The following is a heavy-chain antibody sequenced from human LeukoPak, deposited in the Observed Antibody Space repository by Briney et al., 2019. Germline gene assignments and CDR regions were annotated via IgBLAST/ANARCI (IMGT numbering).Heavy chain of an antibody. V-gene: IGHV3-21*01. J-gene: IGHJ3*02. CDR2: ISSSSSYT. CDR3: ARDLANAFDI. Sequence: GGSLRLSCAASGFTFSIYSMNWVRQAPGKGLEWVSSISSSSSYTYYADSVKGRFTISRDNAKNSLYLQMNGLRAEDTAVYYCARDLANAFDIWGQGTMVTVSS. CDR1: GFTFSIYS.